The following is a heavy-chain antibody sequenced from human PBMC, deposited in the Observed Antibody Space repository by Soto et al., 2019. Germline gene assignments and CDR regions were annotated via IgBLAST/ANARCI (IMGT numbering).Heavy chain of an antibody. CDR3: AKDSNYDFWSGHLMDV. J-gene: IGHJ6*02. V-gene: IGHV3-23*01. D-gene: IGHD3-3*01. CDR2: ISGSGGST. CDR1: GFTFSSYA. Sequence: SVGSLRLSCAASGFTFSSYAMSWVRQAPGKGLEWVSAISGSGGSTYYADSVKGRFTISRDNSKNTLYLQMNSLRAEDTAVYYCAKDSNYDFWSGHLMDVWGQGTTVTVSS.